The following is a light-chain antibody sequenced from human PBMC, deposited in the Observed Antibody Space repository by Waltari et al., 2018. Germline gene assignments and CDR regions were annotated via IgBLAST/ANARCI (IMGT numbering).Light chain of an antibody. J-gene: IGLJ1*01. CDR3: CSFAGSYTRV. CDR1: SSDVGGYNY. Sequence: QYALTQPRSVSGSPGQSVTISCTGTSSDVGGYNYVSWYQEHPGKAPKLMIYDVNKRPSGVPDRFSGSKSDNTASLTISGLQAEDEADYYCCSFAGSYTRVFGPGTQVTVL. CDR2: DVN. V-gene: IGLV2-11*01.